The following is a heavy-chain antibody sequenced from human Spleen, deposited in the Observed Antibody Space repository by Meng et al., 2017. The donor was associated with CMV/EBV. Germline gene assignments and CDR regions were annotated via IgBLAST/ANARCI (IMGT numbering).Heavy chain of an antibody. V-gene: IGHV3-7*01. CDR2: INQEGSEK. J-gene: IGHJ6*02. CDR3: AKDGRLGYGMDV. D-gene: IGHD2-15*01. Sequence: GESLKISCAASGFTFGSYWMTWVRQAPGKGLEWVANINQEGSEKYYVDSVKGRYTISRDNAKNSLYLQMNSLRVEDTAVYYCAKDGRLGYGMDVWGQGTTVTVSS. CDR1: GFTFGSYW.